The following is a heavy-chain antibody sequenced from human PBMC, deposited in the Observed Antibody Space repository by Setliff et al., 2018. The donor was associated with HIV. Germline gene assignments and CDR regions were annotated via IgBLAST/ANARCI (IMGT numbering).Heavy chain of an antibody. CDR2: IYTSGNT. CDR1: GGSLSSDNYY. J-gene: IGHJ6*03. D-gene: IGHD3-10*01. CDR3: ARESGLQVRGAMYYYMDV. Sequence: LSLTCTVSGGSLSSDNYYWSWIRQPAGKGLGWIGRIYTSGNTKYNPSLKSRVTISVDTSKNQLSLKLSSVTAADTAVYYCARESGLQVRGAMYYYMDVWGTGTTVTVSS. V-gene: IGHV4-61*02.